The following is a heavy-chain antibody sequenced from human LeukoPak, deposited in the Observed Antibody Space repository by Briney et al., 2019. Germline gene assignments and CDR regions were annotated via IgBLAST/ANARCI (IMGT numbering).Heavy chain of an antibody. CDR2: IRSKAYGGTT. CDR1: GFTFGDYA. D-gene: IGHD3-10*01. J-gene: IGHJ4*02. V-gene: IGHV3-49*03. CDR3: TRAGFGYGSGGFDY. Sequence: GGSLRLSCTASGFTFGDYAMSWFRQAPGQGLEWVGFIRSKAYGGTTEYAASVKGRFTISRDDSKSIAYLQMNSLKTEDTAVYYCTRAGFGYGSGGFDYWGQGTLVTVSS.